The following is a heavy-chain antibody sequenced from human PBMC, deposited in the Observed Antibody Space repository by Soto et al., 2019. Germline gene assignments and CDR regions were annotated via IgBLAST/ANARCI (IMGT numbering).Heavy chain of an antibody. CDR1: GASISQYD. V-gene: IGHV4-59*01. J-gene: IGHJ4*02. CDR2: IYFSGST. CDR3: AATPRY. Sequence: SETLSLTCTVSGASISQYDWSWIRQPPGKGLEWIGYIYFSGSTNYNPSLKSRVTISVDTSKNQISLNLTSVTAADTAVYYCAATPRYWGPGTLVTVSS.